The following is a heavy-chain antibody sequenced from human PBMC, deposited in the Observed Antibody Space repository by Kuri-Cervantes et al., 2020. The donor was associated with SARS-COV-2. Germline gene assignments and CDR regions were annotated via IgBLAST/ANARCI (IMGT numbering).Heavy chain of an antibody. Sequence: SETLSLTCAVYGGSFSGYYWSWIRQPPGKGLEWIGEINHSGSTNYNPSLKSRVTISVDTSKNQFSLKLSSVTAADTAVYYCARVKGIVLIDWFDPWGQGTTVTVSS. CDR2: INHSGST. J-gene: IGHJ5*01. V-gene: IGHV4-34*01. CDR1: GGSFSGYY. D-gene: IGHD2-8*01. CDR3: ARVKGIVLIDWFDP.